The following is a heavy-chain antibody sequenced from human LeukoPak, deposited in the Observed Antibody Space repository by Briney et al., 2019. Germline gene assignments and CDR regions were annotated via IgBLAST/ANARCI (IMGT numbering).Heavy chain of an antibody. CDR1: EFTFSSYA. CDR3: AKEFSGYLASFEY. J-gene: IGHJ4*02. Sequence: GGSLRLSCAASEFTFSSYAMSWVRQAPGKGLEWVAMTSFDGSYKNYADSVKGRFTISRDNSKNRLYLQMNSLRAEDTAVYYCAKEFSGYLASFEYWGQGTLVTVSS. V-gene: IGHV3-30*18. CDR2: TSFDGSYK. D-gene: IGHD3-22*01.